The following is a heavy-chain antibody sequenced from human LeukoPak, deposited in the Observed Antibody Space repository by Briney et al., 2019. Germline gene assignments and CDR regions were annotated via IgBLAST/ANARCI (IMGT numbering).Heavy chain of an antibody. D-gene: IGHD5-18*01. CDR2: ISSSSTTI. Sequence: PGGSLRLSCTASGFTFSDSSMNWVRQAPGTGLEWLSYISSSSTTIYYADSVKGRFTISRDDAKNSLYLQMNSLRAEDTAVYYCARNLNTADDYWGQGILVTVSS. CDR1: GFTFSDSS. CDR3: ARNLNTADDY. J-gene: IGHJ4*02. V-gene: IGHV3-48*01.